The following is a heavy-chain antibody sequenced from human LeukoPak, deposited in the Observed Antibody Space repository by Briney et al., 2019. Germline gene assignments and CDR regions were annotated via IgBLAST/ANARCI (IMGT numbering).Heavy chain of an antibody. CDR1: GGSISSYY. D-gene: IGHD3-22*01. CDR3: AREAHYYDSSGYVNWFDP. Sequence: SETLSLTCTVSGGSISSYYWSWIRQPAGKGLEWIGRIYTSGSTNYNPSPKSRVTMSVDTSKNQFSLKLSSVTAADTAVYYCAREAHYYDSSGYVNWFDPWGQGTLVTVSS. V-gene: IGHV4-4*07. CDR2: IYTSGST. J-gene: IGHJ5*02.